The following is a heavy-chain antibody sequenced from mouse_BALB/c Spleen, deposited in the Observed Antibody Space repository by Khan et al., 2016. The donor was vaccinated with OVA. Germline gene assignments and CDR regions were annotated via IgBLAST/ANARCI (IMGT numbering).Heavy chain of an antibody. CDR1: GDSITSGF. D-gene: IGHD2-14*01. CDR2: ISPSGAT. CDR3: ARWTYRYDRYFDV. Sequence: VQLKESGPSLVKPSQTLSLTCSVAGDSITSGFWNWIRKFPGNKLEYMGHISPSGATYYSPALKSRISITRATSNNQSYLQLNSVTTEDTATYYCARWTYRYDRYFDVWGAGTTVTVSS. V-gene: IGHV3-8*02. J-gene: IGHJ1*01.